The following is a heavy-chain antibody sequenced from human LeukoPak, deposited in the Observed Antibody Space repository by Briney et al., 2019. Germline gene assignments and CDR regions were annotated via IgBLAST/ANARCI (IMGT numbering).Heavy chain of an antibody. CDR3: ARATLSYDILTGGSIHYFDY. Sequence: NPGGSLRLSCAASGFTFSSYSRNWVRQAPGKGLEWVSSISSSSSYRYYADPVKGRFTICRDNAKNSLYLKMNRLRAEDTAVYYCARATLSYDILTGGSIHYFDYWGQGTLVTVSS. D-gene: IGHD3-9*01. CDR2: ISSSSSYR. CDR1: GFTFSSYS. J-gene: IGHJ4*02. V-gene: IGHV3-21*01.